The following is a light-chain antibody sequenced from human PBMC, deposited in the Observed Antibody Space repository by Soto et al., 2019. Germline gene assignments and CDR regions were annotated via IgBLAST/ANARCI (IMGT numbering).Light chain of an antibody. Sequence: QSVLTQPPSVSAAPGQKVTISCSGSFSNIGKNYVSWYQRLPGTAPKLLIYDNNERSSGIPDRFSGSKSGTSATLGIAGFQTGDEADYYCGTWDTSLSAVVFGGGTKVTVL. V-gene: IGLV1-51*01. J-gene: IGLJ2*01. CDR1: FSNIGKNY. CDR3: GTWDTSLSAVV. CDR2: DNN.